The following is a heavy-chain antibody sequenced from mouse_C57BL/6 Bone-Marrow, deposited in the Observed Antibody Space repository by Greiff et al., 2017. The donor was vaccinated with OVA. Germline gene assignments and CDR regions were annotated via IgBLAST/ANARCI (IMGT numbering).Heavy chain of an antibody. V-gene: IGHV1-82*01. Sequence: VQLQQSGPELVKPGASVKISCKASGYAFSSSWMNWVKQRPGRGLEWIGRIYPGDGDTNYNGKFKGKATLTADKSSSTAYMQLSSLTSEDSAVYFCARGEDYWGQGTTLTVSS. CDR3: ARGEDY. J-gene: IGHJ2*01. CDR1: GYAFSSSW. CDR2: IYPGDGDT.